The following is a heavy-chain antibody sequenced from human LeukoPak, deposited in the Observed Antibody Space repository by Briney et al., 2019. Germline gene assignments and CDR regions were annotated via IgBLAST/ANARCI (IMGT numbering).Heavy chain of an antibody. Sequence: HPGGSLRLSCAASGFTFSSYEMIWVRQAPGKGLEWVSIIYSGGYTDYADSVKGRFTISRDNSKNTLYLQMNSLRAEDTAVYYCARRLEYSGSKGVFDYWGQGTLVTVSS. J-gene: IGHJ4*02. CDR1: GFTFSSYE. V-gene: IGHV3-66*01. CDR3: ARRLEYSGSKGVFDY. CDR2: IYSGGYT. D-gene: IGHD1-26*01.